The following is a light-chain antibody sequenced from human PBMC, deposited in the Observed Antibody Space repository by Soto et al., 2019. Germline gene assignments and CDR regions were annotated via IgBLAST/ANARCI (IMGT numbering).Light chain of an antibody. J-gene: IGKJ4*01. CDR2: DAS. V-gene: IGKV3-11*01. Sequence: EIVLTQSPATLSFSPGERATLSCGASQSVSTYLAWYQQRPGQAPRLLIFDASNRATGIPARFSGSGPGTDFTLTISRLEPEDFAVYYCQHRSNWPLTFGGGTKVEIK. CDR1: QSVSTY. CDR3: QHRSNWPLT.